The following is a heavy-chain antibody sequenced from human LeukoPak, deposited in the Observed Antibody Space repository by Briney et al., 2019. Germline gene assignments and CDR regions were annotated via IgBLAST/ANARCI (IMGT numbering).Heavy chain of an antibody. Sequence: GRSLRLSCAASGFTFSSYAMHWVRQAPGKGLEWVAVIWYDGSNKYYADSVKGRFTISRDNSKNTLYLQMNSLRAEDTAVYYCAKQYYYDSSGYRFDYWGQGTLVTVSS. J-gene: IGHJ4*02. CDR3: AKQYYYDSSGYRFDY. V-gene: IGHV3-33*06. D-gene: IGHD3-22*01. CDR1: GFTFSSYA. CDR2: IWYDGSNK.